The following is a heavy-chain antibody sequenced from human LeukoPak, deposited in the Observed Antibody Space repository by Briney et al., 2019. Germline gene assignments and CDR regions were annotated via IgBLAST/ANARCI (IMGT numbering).Heavy chain of an antibody. V-gene: IGHV3-23*01. CDR3: AKDARRSSGWYFFDH. CDR2: IGDSGGTT. J-gene: IGHJ4*02. CDR1: GFTFSNLA. D-gene: IGHD6-19*01. Sequence: PGGSLRLSCAASGFTFSNLAMGWVRQAPGKGLEWVSVIGDSGGTTYYADSVKGRFTISRDNSRNTLYLQMNSLRVEDTAVYYCAKDARRSSGWYFFDHWGQGSPVTVSS.